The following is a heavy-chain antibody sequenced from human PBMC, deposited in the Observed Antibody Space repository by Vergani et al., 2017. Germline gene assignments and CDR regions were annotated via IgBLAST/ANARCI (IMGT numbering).Heavy chain of an antibody. V-gene: IGHV4-59*11. CDR3: VTVGTHWVVNGFFDH. J-gene: IGHJ4*02. CDR1: AVSFQSHD. D-gene: IGHD4-23*01. CDR2: IYHSGST. Sequence: QVQLQESGPGLVKPAETLSPSCTVPAVSFQSHDWAWLRQSPGKGLEDIGFIYHSGSTIYHPSLKSPVTMSVDMAKTKFSLKLKSVTSADTAVYYCVTVGTHWVVNGFFDHWGQGILVTVSS.